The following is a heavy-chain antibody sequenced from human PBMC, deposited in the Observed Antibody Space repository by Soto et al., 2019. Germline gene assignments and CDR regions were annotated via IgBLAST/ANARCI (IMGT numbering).Heavy chain of an antibody. CDR1: GYTFTSYY. V-gene: IGHV1-46*01. D-gene: IGHD1-26*01. CDR2: INPSGGST. J-gene: IGHJ5*02. Sequence: QVQLVQSGAEVKKPGASVKVSCKASGYTFTSYYMHWVRQAPGQGLEWMGIINPSGGSTSYAQKCQGRVTMTRDTSTRTVYTELSSRRSEDTSVYYCARDASRVGATSGWFVPWCQGTLDAVSS. CDR3: ARDASRVGATSGWFVP.